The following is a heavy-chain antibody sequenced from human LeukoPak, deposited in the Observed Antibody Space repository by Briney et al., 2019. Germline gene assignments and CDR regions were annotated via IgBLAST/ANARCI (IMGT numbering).Heavy chain of an antibody. CDR3: AKERAPRVTTGGLDY. Sequence: GGSLRLSCAASGFTFSSYAMSWVRQAPGKGLEWVSVISGSGGSTYYADSVKGRFTISRDNSKNTLYLQMSSLRAEDTAVYYCAKERAPRVTTGGLDYWGQGTLVTVSS. V-gene: IGHV3-23*01. CDR1: GFTFSSYA. CDR2: ISGSGGST. D-gene: IGHD4-17*01. J-gene: IGHJ4*02.